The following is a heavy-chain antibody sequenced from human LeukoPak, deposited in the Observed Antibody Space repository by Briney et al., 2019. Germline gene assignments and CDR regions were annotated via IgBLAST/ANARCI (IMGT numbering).Heavy chain of an antibody. CDR3: AKDGVAAPPFDY. CDR2: ISGSGGST. J-gene: IGHJ4*02. V-gene: IGHV3-23*01. CDR1: GFTFSSYA. D-gene: IGHD6-13*01. Sequence: GASLRLSCAASGFTFSSYAMSWVRQAPGKGLEWVSAISGSGGSTYYADSVKGRFTISRGNSKNTLYLQMNSLRAEDTAVYYCAKDGVAAPPFDYWGQGTLVTVSS.